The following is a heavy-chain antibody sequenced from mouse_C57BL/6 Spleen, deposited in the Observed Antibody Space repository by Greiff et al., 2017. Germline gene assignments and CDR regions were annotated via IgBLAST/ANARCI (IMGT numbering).Heavy chain of an antibody. J-gene: IGHJ3*01. CDR2: ISGGGGNT. CDR3: ARSYDGYYAFAY. V-gene: IGHV5-9*01. Sequence: EVHLVESGGGLVKPGGSLKLSCAASGFTFSSYTMSWVRQTPEKRLEWVATISGGGGNTYYPDSVKGRFTISRDNAKNTLYLQMSSLRSEDTALYYCARSYDGYYAFAYWGQGTLVTVSA. CDR1: GFTFSSYT. D-gene: IGHD2-3*01.